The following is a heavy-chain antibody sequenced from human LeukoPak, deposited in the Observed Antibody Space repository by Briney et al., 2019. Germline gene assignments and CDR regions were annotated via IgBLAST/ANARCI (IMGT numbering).Heavy chain of an antibody. V-gene: IGHV1-2*06. CDR3: AFSSSWYGGAFDT. J-gene: IGHJ3*02. D-gene: IGHD6-13*01. Sequence: ASVKVSCKASGYTFTGYYIHWVRQAPGQGLEWMGRINPDSGGTNYAQKFQGRVTMTRDTSISTAYMELSRLRSDDTAVYYCAFSSSWYGGAFDTWGQGTMVTVSS. CDR1: GYTFTGYY. CDR2: INPDSGGT.